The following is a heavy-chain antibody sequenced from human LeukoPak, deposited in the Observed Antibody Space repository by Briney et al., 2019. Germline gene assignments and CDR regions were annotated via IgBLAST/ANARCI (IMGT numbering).Heavy chain of an antibody. J-gene: IGHJ4*02. CDR3: ARGGAAYSRATIGL. CDR2: MNHSGGT. Sequence: PSETLSPTCDVYGGSISGYYWTWIRQPPGKGLEWIGEMNHSGGTNYNPSLKSRVTISVDTSKNQFSLKLSSVTAADTAVYYCARGGAAYSRATIGLWGQGTLVTVSS. V-gene: IGHV4-34*01. D-gene: IGHD5-12*01. CDR1: GGSISGYY.